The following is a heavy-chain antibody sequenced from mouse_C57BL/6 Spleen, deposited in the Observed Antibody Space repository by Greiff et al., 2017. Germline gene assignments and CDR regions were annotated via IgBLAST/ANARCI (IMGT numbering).Heavy chain of an antibody. Sequence: EVQLQQSGPVLVKPGASVTMSCKASGYTFTDYYMNWVKQSHGKSLEWIGVINPYNGGTSYNQKFKGKATLTVDKSSSTAYMELNSLTSEDSAVYYCARGLGNFDYWGQGTTLTVSS. CDR3: ARGLGNFDY. CDR2: INPYNGGT. CDR1: GYTFTDYY. D-gene: IGHD3-3*01. J-gene: IGHJ2*01. V-gene: IGHV1-19*01.